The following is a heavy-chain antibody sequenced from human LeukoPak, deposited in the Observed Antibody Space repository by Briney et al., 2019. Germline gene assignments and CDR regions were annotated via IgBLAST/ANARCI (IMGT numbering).Heavy chain of an antibody. CDR1: GFTFDDYA. D-gene: IGHD6-19*01. V-gene: IGHV3-9*01. J-gene: IGHJ4*02. Sequence: QPGGSLRLSCAASGFTFDDYAMHWVRQAPGKGLKWVSGISWNSGSIGYADSVKGRFTISRDNAKNSLYLQMNSLRAEDTALYYCAKDPRAIAVAGTGGGDYWGQGTLVTVSS. CDR3: AKDPRAIAVAGTGGGDY. CDR2: ISWNSGSI.